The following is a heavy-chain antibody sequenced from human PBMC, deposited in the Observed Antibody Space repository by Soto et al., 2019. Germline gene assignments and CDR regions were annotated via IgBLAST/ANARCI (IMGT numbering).Heavy chain of an antibody. Sequence: ASVKVSCKASGYTFTGYYMHWVRQAPGQGLEWMGWINPNSGGTNYAQKFQGRVTLTRDTSINTAYMELTRLTSDDTAVYYCARDDLDAFDIWGQGTMVTVSS. CDR2: INPNSGGT. J-gene: IGHJ3*02. CDR3: ARDDLDAFDI. CDR1: GYTFTGYY. V-gene: IGHV1-2*02.